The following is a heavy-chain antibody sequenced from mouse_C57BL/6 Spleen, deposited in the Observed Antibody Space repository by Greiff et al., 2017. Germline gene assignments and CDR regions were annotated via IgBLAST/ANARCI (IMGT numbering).Heavy chain of an antibody. CDR2: ISSGSSTL. V-gene: IGHV5-17*01. CDR1: GFTFSDYG. J-gene: IGHJ4*01. CDR3: ARNYLHYYAMDY. D-gene: IGHD5-5*01. Sequence: EVNVVESGGGLVKPGGSLKLSCAASGFTFSDYGMHWVRQAPEKGLEWVAYISSGSSTLYYADTVKGRFTISRDKAKITLFLQMTSLRSYDTAMYYCARNYLHYYAMDYWGQGTSVTVSS.